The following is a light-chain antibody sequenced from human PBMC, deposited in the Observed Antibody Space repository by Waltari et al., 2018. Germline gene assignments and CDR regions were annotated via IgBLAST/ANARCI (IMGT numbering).Light chain of an antibody. CDR2: DAS. CDR1: QEINDY. J-gene: IGKJ4*01. Sequence: DIQMTQSPSSLSASIGDRVTITCQASQEINDYLNWYQQKPGKAPKLLIFDASKLGAGVPARFRGGGSGTDFTLAINSLQPEDVATYYCQQYSGYSGIFGGGTKVEIK. V-gene: IGKV1-33*01. CDR3: QQYSGYSGI.